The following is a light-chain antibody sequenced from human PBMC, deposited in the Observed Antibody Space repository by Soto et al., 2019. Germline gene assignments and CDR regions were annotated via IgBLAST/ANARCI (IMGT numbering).Light chain of an antibody. CDR1: QSLLHSKGYNY. V-gene: IGKV2-28*01. J-gene: IGKJ1*01. Sequence: DIVMTQSPLSLPVTPGEPASISCRSSQSLLHSKGYNYLDWYLQKPGQSPQLLIFLGSNRASGVPDRFSGSGSGTDFTLKISRVEAEDVGVYYCIQALQTPWTFGQGTKVEIK. CDR3: IQALQTPWT. CDR2: LGS.